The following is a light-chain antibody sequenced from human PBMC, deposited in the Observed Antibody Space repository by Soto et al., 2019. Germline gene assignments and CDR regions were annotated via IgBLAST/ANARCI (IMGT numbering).Light chain of an antibody. CDR3: QQYGTPLFT. CDR2: GES. J-gene: IGKJ3*01. CDR1: QSVTNNS. Sequence: IVLTQSPGTLSLSPGERATLSCGASQSVTNNSLAWYQQKPGQAPRLLIYGESSRATGVPDRFSGSGSGTDFTLPISRLEPGDFAVYYCQQYGTPLFTFGPGTKVDIK. V-gene: IGKV3-20*01.